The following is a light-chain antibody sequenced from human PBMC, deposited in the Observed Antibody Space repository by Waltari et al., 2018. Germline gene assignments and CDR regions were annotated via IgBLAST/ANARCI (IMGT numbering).Light chain of an antibody. CDR2: EVN. CDR1: SRDIGTYDL. Sequence: QSALTQPAPVSGSPGQSITISCTGTSRDIGTYDLVSWYPHYPATAPNHKIYEVNKRAAGIGVNSYDATSGNTAALTIHGVHAEDEADYYGTTYAGREVFG. CDR3: TTYAGREV. V-gene: IGLV2-23*02. J-gene: IGLJ2*01.